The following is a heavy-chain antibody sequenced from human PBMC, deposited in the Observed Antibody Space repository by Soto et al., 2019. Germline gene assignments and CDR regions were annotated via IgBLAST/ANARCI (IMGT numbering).Heavy chain of an antibody. Sequence: QVQLVQSGAEVKKPGASVKVSCKASGYTFTTHGISWVRQAPGQGLEWMGWVAGDNGHRNYAQSLQGRVTMTTDTSTNTAYMELRSLRSDDTAVYYCARDLGYCRGGTCYQEWFDPWGQGTLVTVSS. CDR1: GYTFTTHG. CDR3: ARDLGYCRGGTCYQEWFDP. D-gene: IGHD2-15*01. J-gene: IGHJ5*02. V-gene: IGHV1-18*01. CDR2: VAGDNGHR.